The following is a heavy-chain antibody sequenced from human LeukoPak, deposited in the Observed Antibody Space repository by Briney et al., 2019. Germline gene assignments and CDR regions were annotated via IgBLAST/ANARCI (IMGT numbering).Heavy chain of an antibody. V-gene: IGHV4-59*12. J-gene: IGHJ4*02. CDR3: ARGLTGSSGSYYFDY. Sequence: SETLSLTCTVSGGSISSYYWSWIRQPSGKGLEWIGYIYYSGSTNYNPSLKSRVIISVDTSKNQFSLKLSSVTAADTAVYYCARGLTGSSGSYYFDYWGQGTLVTVSS. CDR2: IYYSGST. D-gene: IGHD6-19*01. CDR1: GGSISSYY.